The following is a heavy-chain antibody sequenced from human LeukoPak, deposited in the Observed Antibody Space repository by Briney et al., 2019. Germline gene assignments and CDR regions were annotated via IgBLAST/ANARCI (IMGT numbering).Heavy chain of an antibody. J-gene: IGHJ4*02. Sequence: SETLSLTCTVSGYSISSGYYWGWIRQPPGKGLEWIGSIYHSGSTYYNPSLKSRVTISVDTSKNQFSLKLGSVTAADTAVYYCARRIKVTMIVVVMESGFDYWGQGTLVTVSS. CDR2: IYHSGST. CDR1: GYSISSGYY. CDR3: ARRIKVTMIVVVMESGFDY. D-gene: IGHD3-22*01. V-gene: IGHV4-38-2*02.